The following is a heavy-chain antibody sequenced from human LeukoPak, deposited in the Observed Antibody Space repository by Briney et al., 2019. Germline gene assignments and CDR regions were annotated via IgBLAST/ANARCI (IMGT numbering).Heavy chain of an antibody. D-gene: IGHD5-18*01. J-gene: IGHJ4*02. CDR1: GYKFTGYY. Sequence: ASVKVSCQASGYKFTGYYMHWVRQPPGQGLAWMGWINPNSGDSHHAQKFQGRVTMTRDTSISTAYMELSRLRSDDTAVYYCAREIGGILVFDYWGQGTLVTVSS. CDR3: AREIGGILVFDY. V-gene: IGHV1-2*02. CDR2: INPNSGDS.